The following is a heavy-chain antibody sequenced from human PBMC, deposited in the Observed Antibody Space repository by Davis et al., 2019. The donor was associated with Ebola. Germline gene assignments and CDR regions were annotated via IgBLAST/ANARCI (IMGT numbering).Heavy chain of an antibody. J-gene: IGHJ6*03. Sequence: GESLKISCAASGFTFSSYGMHWVRQAPGKGLEWVAFIRYDGSNKYYADSVKGRFTISRDNSKNTLYLQMNSLRAEDTAVYYCAKGPNWGYSYNYYYMEVWGKGTTVTVSS. CDR1: GFTFSSYG. CDR3: AKGPNWGYSYNYYYMEV. CDR2: IRYDGSNK. D-gene: IGHD7-27*01. V-gene: IGHV3-30*02.